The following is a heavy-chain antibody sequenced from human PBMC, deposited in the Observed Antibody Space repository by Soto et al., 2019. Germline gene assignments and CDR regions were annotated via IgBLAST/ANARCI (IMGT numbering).Heavy chain of an antibody. CDR2: ISADRSTT. V-gene: IGHV3-74*03. CDR3: EGGFNPHGINTEGGWQGGWFDP. CDR1: GLTFKNDW. Sequence: WASLTISRAASGLTFKNDWLNWVRQAPGKGLVWVSRISADRSTTTYADSVKGRCAISRDNARKTLYLQLNSLRAEDAAGYYCEGGFNPHGINTEGGWQGGWFDP. D-gene: IGHD6-19*01. J-gene: IGHJ5*02.